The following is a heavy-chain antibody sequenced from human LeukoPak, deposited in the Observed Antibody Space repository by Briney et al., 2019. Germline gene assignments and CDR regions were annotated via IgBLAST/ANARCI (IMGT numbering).Heavy chain of an antibody. CDR1: GFTFSSYA. CDR2: ISYDGSNK. D-gene: IGHD6-25*01. CDR3: ARLSSVDNNHYYHHLKRRVDY. Sequence: GRSLRLSCAASGFTFSSYAMHWVCQAPGKGLEWVAVISYDGSNKYYADSVKGRFTISRDNSKNTLYLQMNSLRAEDTAVYYCARLSSVDNNHYYHHLKRRVDYWGQGTLVTVSS. J-gene: IGHJ4*02. V-gene: IGHV3-30-3*01.